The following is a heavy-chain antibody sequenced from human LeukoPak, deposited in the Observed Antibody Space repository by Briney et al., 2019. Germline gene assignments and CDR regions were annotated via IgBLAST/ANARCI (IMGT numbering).Heavy chain of an antibody. V-gene: IGHV4-39*01. CDR2: IYYSGNT. J-gene: IGHJ6*02. CDR1: GGSISRSTYY. CDR3: ARHFPYYYRYGLDV. Sequence: SETLSLTCTVSGGSISRSTYYWGWIRQPPGKGLEWIGSIYYSGNTYYNPSLKSRVTISIDTSKNQFSLSLSSVTAADTAVYYCARHFPYYYRYGLDVWGQGTTVTVSS.